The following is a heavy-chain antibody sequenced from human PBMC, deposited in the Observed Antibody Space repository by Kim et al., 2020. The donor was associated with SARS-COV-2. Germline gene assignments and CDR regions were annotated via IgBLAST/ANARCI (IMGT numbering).Heavy chain of an antibody. Sequence: GGSLRLSCTASGFAFSSAMDWVRQAPGGGLEWVASISNSGSYTYYADSLRGRFAISRDIAQKSIYLQMNSLRAEDTGVYYCAREIFGDYGVDVWGQGTTVIVSS. D-gene: IGHD3-10*01. CDR1: GFAFSSA. J-gene: IGHJ6*02. CDR2: ISNSGSYT. V-gene: IGHV3-21*01. CDR3: AREIFGDYGVDV.